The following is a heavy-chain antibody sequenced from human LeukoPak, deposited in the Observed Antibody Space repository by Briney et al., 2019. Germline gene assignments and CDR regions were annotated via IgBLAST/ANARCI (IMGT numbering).Heavy chain of an antibody. CDR3: ARQQCSSTSCYTDYYYYMDV. J-gene: IGHJ6*03. Sequence: SETLSLTCTVSSGSISSSSYYWGWIRQPPGKGLEWIGSIYYSGSTYYNPSLKSRVTISVDTSKNQFSLRLSSVTAADTAVYYCARQQCSSTSCYTDYYYYMDVWGKGTTVTVSS. V-gene: IGHV4-39*01. CDR1: SGSISSSSYY. CDR2: IYYSGST. D-gene: IGHD2-2*02.